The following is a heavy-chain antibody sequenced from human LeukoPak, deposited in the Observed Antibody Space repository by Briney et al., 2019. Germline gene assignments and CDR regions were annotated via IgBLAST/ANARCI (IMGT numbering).Heavy chain of an antibody. Sequence: GGSLRLSCAASQFTLSNYCMHWVRQTPGKGLVWVSFINSDASTTAYADSVKGRFTISRDNAKNTLYLQMNSLRVEDTAVYYCARDMNVDTAMDIWGQGTLVTVSS. D-gene: IGHD5-18*01. CDR2: INSDASTT. J-gene: IGHJ3*02. CDR3: ARDMNVDTAMDI. CDR1: QFTLSNYC. V-gene: IGHV3-74*01.